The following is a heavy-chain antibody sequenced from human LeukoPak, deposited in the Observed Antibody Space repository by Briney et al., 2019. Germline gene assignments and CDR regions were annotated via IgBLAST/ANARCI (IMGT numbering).Heavy chain of an antibody. CDR3: AKVPTTVTFYYDYYGMDV. CDR1: GFTFSSYG. D-gene: IGHD4-17*01. CDR2: IRYDGSNK. V-gene: IGHV3-30*02. Sequence: PGGSLRLSCAASGFTFSSYGMHWVRQAPGKGLEWVAFIRYDGSNKYYADSVKGRFTISRDNSKNTLYLQMNSLRAEDTAVYYCAKVPTTVTFYYDYYGMDVWGQGTTVTVSS. J-gene: IGHJ6*02.